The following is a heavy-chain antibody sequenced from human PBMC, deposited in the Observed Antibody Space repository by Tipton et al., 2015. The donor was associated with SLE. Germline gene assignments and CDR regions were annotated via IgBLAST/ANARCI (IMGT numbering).Heavy chain of an antibody. J-gene: IGHJ2*01. CDR2: IDPSDSYT. CDR3: ARHGVWTTVTVWYFDL. V-gene: IGHV5-10-1*01. Sequence: QSGAEVKKPGESLRISCKGSGYSFISYWISWVRQMPGKGLEWMGRIDPSDSYTNYSPSFQGHVTISADKSISTAYLQWSSLKASDTAMYYCARHGVWTTVTVWYFDLWGRGALVTVSS. D-gene: IGHD4-17*01. CDR1: GYSFISYW.